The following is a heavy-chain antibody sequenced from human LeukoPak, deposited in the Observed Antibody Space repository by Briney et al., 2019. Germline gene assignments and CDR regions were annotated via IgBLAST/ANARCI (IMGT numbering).Heavy chain of an antibody. V-gene: IGHV3-33*01. CDR2: IWYDGSRE. Sequence: PGWSLRLSCTASGFIFSNYGMQWVRQAPGKGLEWVAVIWYDGSREYYGDSVKGRFTISRDNAKNTLFLQMNSLRAEDTAVYYCARDLGGEGDGFDIWGQGTMVTVSS. J-gene: IGHJ3*02. CDR3: ARDLGGEGDGFDI. D-gene: IGHD3-16*01. CDR1: GFIFSNYG.